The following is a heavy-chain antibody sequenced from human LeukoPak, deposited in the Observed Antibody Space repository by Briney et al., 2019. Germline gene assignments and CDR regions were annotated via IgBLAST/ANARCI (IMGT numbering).Heavy chain of an antibody. Sequence: PSETLSLTCTVSGGSISSYYWSWIRQPPGKGLEWIGYIYYSGSTNYNPSLKSRVTISVDTSKNQFSLKLSSVTAADTAVYYCARDRALGGIDWLLLDYWGQGTLVTVSS. CDR2: IYYSGST. CDR3: ARDRALGGIDWLLLDY. V-gene: IGHV4-59*01. D-gene: IGHD3-9*01. CDR1: GGSISSYY. J-gene: IGHJ4*02.